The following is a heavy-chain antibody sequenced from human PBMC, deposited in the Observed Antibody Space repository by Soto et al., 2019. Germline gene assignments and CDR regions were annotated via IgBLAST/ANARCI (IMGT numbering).Heavy chain of an antibody. CDR2: INHSGSI. V-gene: IGHV4-34*01. CDR3: ARGLAGRSSSWYDY. Sequence: SETLSLTFAVYGGSFSGYYWSWIRQPPGKGLEWIGEINHSGSINYNASLKSRVTISVDTSKNQFSLSLSSVTAADTAVFYCARGLAGRSSSWYDYWGQGTLVTVSS. J-gene: IGHJ4*02. CDR1: GGSFSGYY. D-gene: IGHD6-13*01.